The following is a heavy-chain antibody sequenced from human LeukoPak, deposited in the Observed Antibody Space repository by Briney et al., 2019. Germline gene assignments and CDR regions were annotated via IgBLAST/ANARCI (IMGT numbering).Heavy chain of an antibody. CDR2: ISGSGGST. V-gene: IGHV3-23*01. J-gene: IGHJ4*02. CDR1: GFTFSSYA. Sequence: GGSLTLCCAAPGFTFSSYAMSWGRQAPGKGLEWVSAISGSGGSTYYADSVKGRFTISRDNSKNTLYLQMNSLRAEDTAVYYCAKPVSVERPGTETELFDYWGQGTLVTVSS. D-gene: IGHD1-7*01. CDR3: AKPVSVERPGTETELFDY.